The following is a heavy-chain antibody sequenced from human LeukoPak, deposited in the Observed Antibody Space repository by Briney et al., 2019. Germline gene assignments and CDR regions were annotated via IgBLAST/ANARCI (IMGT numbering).Heavy chain of an antibody. Sequence: ASVKVSCTASGYTFTGYYMHWVRQAPGQGLEWMGWINPNSGGTNYAQKFQGRVTMTRDTSISTAYMELSRLRSDDTAVYYCARDLVTMVRGAQKYPLDPWGQGTLVTVSS. CDR2: INPNSGGT. CDR1: GYTFTGYY. J-gene: IGHJ5*02. V-gene: IGHV1-2*02. D-gene: IGHD3-10*01. CDR3: ARDLVTMVRGAQKYPLDP.